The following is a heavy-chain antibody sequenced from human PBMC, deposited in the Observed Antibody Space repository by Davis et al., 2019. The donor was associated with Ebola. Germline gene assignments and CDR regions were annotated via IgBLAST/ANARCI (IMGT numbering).Heavy chain of an antibody. Sequence: GGSLRLSCVASGFTVSSDYMRWVRQAPGKGLEWVSVIYSGGSTYYADSVKGRFTISRHSSENTVFLQMNSLRPDDTAVYYCARDPPQSGGYVWGQGTLVTVSS. V-gene: IGHV3-53*04. CDR3: ARDPPQSGGYV. CDR2: IYSGGST. D-gene: IGHD5-12*01. J-gene: IGHJ4*02. CDR1: GFTVSSDY.